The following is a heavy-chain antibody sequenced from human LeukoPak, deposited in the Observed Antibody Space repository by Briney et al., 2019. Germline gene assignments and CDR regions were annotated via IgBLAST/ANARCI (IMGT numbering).Heavy chain of an antibody. CDR2: IYTSGST. Sequence: SETLSLTCTVSGGSISSYYWSWIRQPAGKGLEWIGRIYTSGSTNYNPSLKSRVTMSVDTSKNQFSLKLSSVTAADTAVYYRARDEYDFSSGYRIDPWGQGTLVTVSS. CDR1: GGSISSYY. CDR3: ARDEYDFSSGYRIDP. J-gene: IGHJ5*02. D-gene: IGHD3-3*01. V-gene: IGHV4-4*07.